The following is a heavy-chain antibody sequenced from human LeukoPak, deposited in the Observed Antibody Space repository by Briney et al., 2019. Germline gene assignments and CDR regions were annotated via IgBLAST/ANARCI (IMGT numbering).Heavy chain of an antibody. J-gene: IGHJ4*02. CDR3: AKDGRPVARYYFDY. CDR2: ISGSGGST. D-gene: IGHD6-19*01. V-gene: IGHV3-23*01. CDR1: GFSFSNYA. Sequence: GGSLRLSCAASGFSFSNYAMSWVRQGPGKGLEWVSAISGSGGSTYYADSVKGRFTISRDNSKNTLYLQMNSLRAEDTAVYYCAKDGRPVARYYFDYWGQGTLVTVSS.